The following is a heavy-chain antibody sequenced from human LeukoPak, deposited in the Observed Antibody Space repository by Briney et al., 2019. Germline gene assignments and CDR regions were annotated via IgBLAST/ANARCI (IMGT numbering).Heavy chain of an antibody. D-gene: IGHD1-26*01. V-gene: IGHV4-4*07. CDR2: IFTSVST. J-gene: IGHJ5*02. CDR1: DDSVSTRKYY. Sequence: SETLSLTCTVSDDSVSTRKYYWSWIRQPAGEGLGWVGRIFTSVSTHYSPSLQGRVAISLDKSMNKFYLKMTSLTAADTAVYFCARSATGSELNWLDPWGQGTLVSVSS. CDR3: ARSATGSELNWLDP.